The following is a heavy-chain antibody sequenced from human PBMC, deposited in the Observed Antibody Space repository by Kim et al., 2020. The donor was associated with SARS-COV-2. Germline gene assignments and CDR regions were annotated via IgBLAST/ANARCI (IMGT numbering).Heavy chain of an antibody. CDR3: AKDSTRITMVRGVLEAGYARRINYYYYGMDV. V-gene: IGHV3-9*01. Sequence: GGSLRLSCAASGFTFDDYAMHWVRQAPGKGLEWVSGISWNSGSIGYADSVKGRFTISRDNAKNSLYLQMNSLRAEDTALYYCAKDSTRITMVRGVLEAGYARRINYYYYGMDVWGQGTTVTVSS. CDR2: ISWNSGSI. CDR1: GFTFDDYA. J-gene: IGHJ6*02. D-gene: IGHD3-10*01.